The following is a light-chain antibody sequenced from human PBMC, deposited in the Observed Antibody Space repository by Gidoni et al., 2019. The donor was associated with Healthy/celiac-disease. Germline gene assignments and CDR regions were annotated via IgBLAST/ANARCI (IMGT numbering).Light chain of an antibody. V-gene: IGKV1-33*01. CDR1: QDISNY. CDR2: DAS. CDR3: QQYDNLWLT. J-gene: IGKJ4*01. Sequence: DLQMTPSPSSLSASVGDRVTITCQASQDISNYLNWYQQKPVKAPKLLIYDASNLETGVPSRFSGSGSGTDFTFTISSLQPEDIATYYCQQYDNLWLTFGGGTKVEIK.